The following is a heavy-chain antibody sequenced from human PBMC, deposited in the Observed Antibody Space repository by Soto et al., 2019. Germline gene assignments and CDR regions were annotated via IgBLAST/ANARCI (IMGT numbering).Heavy chain of an antibody. J-gene: IGHJ5*02. V-gene: IGHV4-39*01. CDR3: ARHGSDFWNYYIKGWFDP. CDR2: IYYNGVT. D-gene: IGHD3-3*01. Sequence: SETLSLTCSVSGASISTSSHYWGWIRQPPGKGLEWIATIYYNGVTDYNPSLGSRVDMSVDTSKNQFSLTMSSVTAADTAVYYCARHGSDFWNYYIKGWFDPWGQGILVTVPQ. CDR1: GASISTSSHY.